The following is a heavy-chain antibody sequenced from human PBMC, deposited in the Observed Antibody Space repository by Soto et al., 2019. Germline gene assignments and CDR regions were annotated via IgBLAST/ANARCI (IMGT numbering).Heavy chain of an antibody. CDR3: ARSETAGHRGFDI. J-gene: IGHJ3*02. CDR1: GGTFSSSA. D-gene: IGHD6-19*01. Sequence: QVQLVQSGAEMREPGSSVKVSCKASGGTFSSSAINWLRQAPGQGPEWMGGIIPTFGTANYIEKFRDRVTITADTSTSTAYMEVSSLTSEDTAMYFCARSETAGHRGFDIWGQGKMVTVSS. CDR2: IIPTFGTA. V-gene: IGHV1-69*06.